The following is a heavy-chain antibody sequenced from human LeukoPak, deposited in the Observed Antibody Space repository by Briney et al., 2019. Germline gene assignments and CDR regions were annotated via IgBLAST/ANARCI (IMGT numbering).Heavy chain of an antibody. J-gene: IGHJ4*02. D-gene: IGHD2-2*01. V-gene: IGHV3-21*01. CDR3: ASSTSSTSEYDY. CDR2: ISSSSSYI. CDR1: GFTFSSYS. Sequence: GGSLGLSCAASGFTFSSYSMNWVRRAPGKGLEWVSSISSSSSYIYYADSVKGRFTISRDNAKNSLYLQMNSLRAEDTAVYYCASSTSSTSEYDYWGQGTLVTVSS.